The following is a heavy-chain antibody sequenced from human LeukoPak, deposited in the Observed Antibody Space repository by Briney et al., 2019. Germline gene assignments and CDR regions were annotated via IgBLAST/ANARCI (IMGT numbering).Heavy chain of an antibody. D-gene: IGHD5-12*01. Sequence: SVKVSCKASGFTFTSSAMQWVRQARGQRLEWIGWIVVGSGNTNYAQKFQERVTITRDMSTSTAYMELSSVTAADTAVYYCARESGYSGYDLRGVDDKWGQGTLVTVSS. CDR2: IVVGSGNT. CDR1: GFTFTSSA. J-gene: IGHJ4*02. V-gene: IGHV1-58*02. CDR3: ARESGYSGYDLRGVDDK.